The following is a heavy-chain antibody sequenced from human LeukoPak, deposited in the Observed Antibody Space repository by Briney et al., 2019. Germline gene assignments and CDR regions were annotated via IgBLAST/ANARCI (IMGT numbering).Heavy chain of an antibody. CDR2: IYSDNT. CDR3: ATNWNRGSFDY. Sequence: PGGSLRLSCTVSGFTVSNNSMSWVRQAPGKGLEWVSFIYSDNTHYSDSVKGRFTISRDNSKNTLYLQMNSLRAEDTAVYYCATNWNRGSFDYWGQGTLVTVSS. CDR1: GFTVSNNS. V-gene: IGHV3-66*03. D-gene: IGHD1-20*01. J-gene: IGHJ4*02.